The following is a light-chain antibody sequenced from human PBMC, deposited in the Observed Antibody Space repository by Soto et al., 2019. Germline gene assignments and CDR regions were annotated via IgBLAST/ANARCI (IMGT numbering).Light chain of an antibody. CDR2: GDT. J-gene: IGLJ2*01. V-gene: IGLV1-40*01. CDR1: SSNIGAGYH. CDR3: QSYDSGLKV. Sequence: QLVLTQPPSVSGAPGQRVTISCTGSSSNIGAGYHVHWYQHLPGTAPKLLIYGDTNRPSGVPDRFSVSKSGTSASLAITGLQAEDEADYYCQSYDSGLKVFGGGTKVTVL.